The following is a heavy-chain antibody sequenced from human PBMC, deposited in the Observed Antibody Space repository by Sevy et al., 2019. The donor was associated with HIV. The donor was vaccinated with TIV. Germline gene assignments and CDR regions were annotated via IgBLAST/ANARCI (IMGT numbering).Heavy chain of an antibody. D-gene: IGHD2-2*01. CDR3: ARVGGCSSTCCFAYWFDP. CDR2: IKEDGSEN. Sequence: GGYLRLSCAASGFTFSNYWMSWVRQAPGKGLEWVANIKEDGSENYYVDSVKGRFTISRDNAKNSLYLQMNSLRAEDTAVYYCARVGGCSSTCCFAYWFDPWGQGTLVTVSS. J-gene: IGHJ5*02. V-gene: IGHV3-7*03. CDR1: GFTFSNYW.